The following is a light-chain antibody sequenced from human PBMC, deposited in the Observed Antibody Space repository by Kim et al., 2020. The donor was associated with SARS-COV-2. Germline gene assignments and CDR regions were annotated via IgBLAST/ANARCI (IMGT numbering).Light chain of an antibody. CDR2: LAS. V-gene: IGKV1-5*03. Sequence: DIQMTQSPSTLSASVGDRVTITCRASQTISTWLAWYQQKPGKAPNLLIYLASTLESGVPSRFIGSGSGTEFTLTIDSLQPDDFATYYCQHYSRFPYTFGQGTKVEIK. J-gene: IGKJ2*01. CDR1: QTISTW. CDR3: QHYSRFPYT.